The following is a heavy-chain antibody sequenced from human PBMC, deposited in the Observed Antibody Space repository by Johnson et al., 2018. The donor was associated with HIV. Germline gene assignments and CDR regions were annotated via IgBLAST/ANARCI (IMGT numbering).Heavy chain of an antibody. CDR3: ARNGLIPAAKGVAFDI. V-gene: IGHV3-11*01. J-gene: IGHJ3*02. D-gene: IGHD2-2*01. Sequence: QVQLVESGGGLVKPGGSLRLSCAASGFTFSDYYMSWIRQAPGKGLDWVSYISSTGTTIYYADSVKGRFAISRDNAKSSLYLQMNSLRAEDTAVYYCARNGLIPAAKGVAFDIWGQGTTVTVSS. CDR2: ISSTGTTI. CDR1: GFTFSDYY.